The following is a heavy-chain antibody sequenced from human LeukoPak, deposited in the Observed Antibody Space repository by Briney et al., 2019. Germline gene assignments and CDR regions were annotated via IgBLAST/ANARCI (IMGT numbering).Heavy chain of an antibody. D-gene: IGHD3-22*01. Sequence: ASVKVSCKASGYTFTGYYMHWVRQAPGQGLEWMGWINPNSGGTNYAQKFQGRVTMTTDTSTSTAYMELRSLRSDDTAVYYCARDRNYYDSSGYYYFPDYWGQGTLVTVSS. CDR1: GYTFTGYY. V-gene: IGHV1-2*02. J-gene: IGHJ4*02. CDR2: INPNSGGT. CDR3: ARDRNYYDSSGYYYFPDY.